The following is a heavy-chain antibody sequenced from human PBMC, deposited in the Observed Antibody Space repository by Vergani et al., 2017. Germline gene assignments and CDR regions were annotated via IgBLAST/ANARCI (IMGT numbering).Heavy chain of an antibody. CDR1: GGSISSSSYY. D-gene: IGHD6-13*01. J-gene: IGHJ4*02. CDR3: ARGLAAAGTFDY. CDR2: IYYSGST. Sequence: QLQLHESGPGLVKPSETLSLTCTVSGGSISSSSYYWGWIRQPPGKGLEWIGSIYYSGSTNYNPSLKRRVTISVDTSKNQFSLKLSSVTAADTAVYYCARGLAAAGTFDYWGQGTLVTVSS. V-gene: IGHV4-39*07.